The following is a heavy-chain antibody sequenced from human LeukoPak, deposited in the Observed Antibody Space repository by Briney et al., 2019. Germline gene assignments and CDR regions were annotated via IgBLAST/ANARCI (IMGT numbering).Heavy chain of an antibody. CDR1: GYTFTSYD. Sequence: ASVKVSCKASGYTFTSYDINWVRQAPGQGLEWMGWMNPNSGNTGYAQKFQGRVTMTRNTSISTAYMELSSLRSEDTAVYYCARGRRSGIAAAGNFDYWGQGTLVTVSS. J-gene: IGHJ4*02. V-gene: IGHV1-8*01. D-gene: IGHD6-13*01. CDR3: ARGRRSGIAAAGNFDY. CDR2: MNPNSGNT.